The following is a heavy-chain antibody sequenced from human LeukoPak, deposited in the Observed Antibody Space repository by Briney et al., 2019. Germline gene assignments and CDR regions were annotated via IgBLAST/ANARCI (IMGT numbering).Heavy chain of an antibody. V-gene: IGHV4-59*12. J-gene: IGHJ4*02. Sequence: SETLSLTCTVSGGSISSYFWSWIRQPPGKGLQWIGYIYYSGSTNYNPSLKSRVTMSVDTSKNQFSLKLSSVTAADTAVYYCARDYYDSSGYSLLLDYWGQGTLVTVSS. CDR1: GGSISSYF. D-gene: IGHD3-22*01. CDR2: IYYSGST. CDR3: ARDYYDSSGYSLLLDY.